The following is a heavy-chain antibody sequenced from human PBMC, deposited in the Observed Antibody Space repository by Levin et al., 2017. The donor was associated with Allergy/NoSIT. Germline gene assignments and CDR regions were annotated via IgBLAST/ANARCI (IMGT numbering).Heavy chain of an antibody. V-gene: IGHV1-18*01. CDR2: ISAYNGNT. CDR1: GYTFTSYG. CDR3: ARVGRHTVTTYHLFDP. Sequence: GESLKISCKASGYTFTSYGISWVRQAPGQGLEWMGWISAYNGNTNYAQKLQGRVTMTTDTSTSTAYMELRSLRSDDTAVYYCARVGRHTVTTYHLFDPWGQGTLVTVSS. D-gene: IGHD4-17*01. J-gene: IGHJ5*02.